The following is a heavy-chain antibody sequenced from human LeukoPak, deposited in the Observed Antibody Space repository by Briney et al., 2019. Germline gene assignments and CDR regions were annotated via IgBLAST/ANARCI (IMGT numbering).Heavy chain of an antibody. Sequence: SETLSLTCAVYGGSFSGYYWSWIRQPPGKGLEWIGSIYYSGRTFYNPSLKSRVTISVDTSKNQFSLKLSSVTAADTAIYYCARLGAVDIVTTGWFYPWGQGTLVTVSS. CDR2: IYYSGRT. V-gene: IGHV4-34*01. CDR1: GGSFSGYY. D-gene: IGHD5-12*01. J-gene: IGHJ5*02. CDR3: ARLGAVDIVTTGWFYP.